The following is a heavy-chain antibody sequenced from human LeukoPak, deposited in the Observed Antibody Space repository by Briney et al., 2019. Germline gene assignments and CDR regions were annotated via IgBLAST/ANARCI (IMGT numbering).Heavy chain of an antibody. J-gene: IGHJ5*02. CDR2: ISNDGGGT. CDR1: GFIFNNYG. V-gene: IGHV3-23*01. D-gene: IGHD3-22*01. CDR3: AKGSSGYFVDL. Sequence: PGGSLRLSCAASGFIFNNYGLIWVRQAPGKGLEWVSAISNDGGGTNYADFVKGRFTISRDNSKNTLFLQMNSLRAEDTALYYCAKGSSGYFVDLWGQGTLVTV.